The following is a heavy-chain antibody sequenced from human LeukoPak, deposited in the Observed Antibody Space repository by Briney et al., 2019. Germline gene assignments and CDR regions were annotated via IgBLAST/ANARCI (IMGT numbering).Heavy chain of an antibody. J-gene: IGHJ6*03. CDR1: GFTFSSYS. CDR2: IKQDGSEK. V-gene: IGHV3-7*01. D-gene: IGHD3-10*01. Sequence: GGSLRLSCAASGFTFSSYSMNWVRQAPGKGLEWVANIKQDGSEKYYVDSVKGRFTISRDNAKNSLYLQMNSLRAEDTAVYYCARDGSYGSGSYYRHYYYYYYMDVWGKGTTVTVSS. CDR3: ARDGSYGSGSYYRHYYYYYYMDV.